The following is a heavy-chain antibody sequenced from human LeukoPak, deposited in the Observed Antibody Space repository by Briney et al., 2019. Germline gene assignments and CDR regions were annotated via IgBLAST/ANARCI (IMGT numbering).Heavy chain of an antibody. CDR2: IYHSGST. J-gene: IGHJ6*04. CDR3: AGPVWMVKGSPMDV. CDR1: GGSFSGYY. D-gene: IGHD6-19*01. Sequence: KSSETLSLTCAVYGGSFSGYYWGWIRQPPGKGLEWIGSIYHSGSTYYNPSLKSRVTISVDTSKNQFSLKLSSVTAADTAVYYCAGPVWMVKGSPMDVWGKGTTVTVSS. V-gene: IGHV4-34*01.